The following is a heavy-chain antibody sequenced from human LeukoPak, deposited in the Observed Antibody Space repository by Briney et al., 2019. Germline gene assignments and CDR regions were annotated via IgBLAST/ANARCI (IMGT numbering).Heavy chain of an antibody. Sequence: GGSLRLSCAASGFTFSSYAMHWVRQAPGKGLEWVAVISYDGSNKYYADSVKGRFTISRDIPKNTLYLQMNSLRVEDTAVYYCAKHEGWGGDDSYYFEYWGQGTLATVSS. CDR3: AKHEGWGGDDSYYFEY. V-gene: IGHV3-30-3*02. CDR1: GFTFSSYA. CDR2: ISYDGSNK. D-gene: IGHD3-16*01. J-gene: IGHJ4*02.